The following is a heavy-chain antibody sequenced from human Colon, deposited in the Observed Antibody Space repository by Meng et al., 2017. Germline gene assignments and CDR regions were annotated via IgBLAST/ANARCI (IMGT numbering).Heavy chain of an antibody. CDR2: INKDGSEI. D-gene: IGHD4-17*01. CDR3: ARPPYGLLDY. CDR1: GFTFSNYW. J-gene: IGHJ4*02. V-gene: IGHV3-7*01. Sequence: GESLKISCAASGFTFSNYWMSWVRQAPGKGLEWVANINKDGSEIYYMDSVKGRFTISRDNAKNSVYLQMNSLRVEDTAVYYCARPPYGLLDYWGQGTLVTVSS.